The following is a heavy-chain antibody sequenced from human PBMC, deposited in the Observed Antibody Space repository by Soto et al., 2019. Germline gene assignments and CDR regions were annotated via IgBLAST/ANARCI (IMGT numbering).Heavy chain of an antibody. J-gene: IGHJ4*02. CDR2: IFYSGST. V-gene: IGHV4-31*03. D-gene: IGHD1-26*01. CDR1: GGSISSTGYF. CDR3: AREAGSGDYFDY. Sequence: QVQLQESGPGLVKPSQTLSLTCTVSGGSISSTGYFWTWIRQHPGKGLEWIGYIFYSGSTFHNPSLKSRVTISVDTSKNQFSLELSSVPAADTAVYYCAREAGSGDYFDYWGQGTLVTVSS.